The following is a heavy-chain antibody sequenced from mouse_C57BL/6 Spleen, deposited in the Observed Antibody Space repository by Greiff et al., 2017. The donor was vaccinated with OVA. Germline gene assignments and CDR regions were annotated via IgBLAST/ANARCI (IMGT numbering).Heavy chain of an antibody. J-gene: IGHJ4*01. CDR1: GFSLTSYC. V-gene: IGHV2-6-1*01. CDR2: IWSDGST. CDR3: ARHDPLYAMDY. Sequence: VTLVESGPGLVAPSQCLSITCTVSGFSLTSYCVHWVRQPPGQGLAWLVVIWSDGSTNYNSALKSRLSISNDNSKSQVFLKRNSRQTDDTAMYYCARHDPLYAMDYWGQGTSVTVSS.